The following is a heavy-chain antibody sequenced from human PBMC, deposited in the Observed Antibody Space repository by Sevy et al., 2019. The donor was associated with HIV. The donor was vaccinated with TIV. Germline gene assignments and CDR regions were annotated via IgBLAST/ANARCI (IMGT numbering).Heavy chain of an antibody. CDR1: GFTFSSYS. CDR3: ARVYYDYVWRSYPEGDYFDY. V-gene: IGHV3-21*01. CDR2: ISSSSSYI. Sequence: GGSLRLSCAASGFTFSSYSMNWVRQAPGKGLEWVSSISSSSSYIYYADSVKGRFTISRDNAKNSLYLQMNSLRAEDTAVYYCARVYYDYVWRSYPEGDYFDYWGQGTLVTVSS. D-gene: IGHD3-16*02. J-gene: IGHJ4*02.